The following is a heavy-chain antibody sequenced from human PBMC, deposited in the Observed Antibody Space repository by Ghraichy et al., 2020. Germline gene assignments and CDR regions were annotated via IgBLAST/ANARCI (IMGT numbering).Heavy chain of an antibody. CDR3: ARDPWSVGGTNWFGAFDI. CDR2: IKPDGSDQ. V-gene: IGHV3-7*03. Sequence: GGSLRLSCAASGFTFSSQWMSWVRQAPGKGLEWVAKIKPDGSDQYYVDSVKGRFTISRDNAQNSLYLQMSSLRVEDTAIYYCARDPWSVGGTNWFGAFDIWGQGTMVTVSS. J-gene: IGHJ3*02. CDR1: GFTFSSQW. D-gene: IGHD1-26*01.